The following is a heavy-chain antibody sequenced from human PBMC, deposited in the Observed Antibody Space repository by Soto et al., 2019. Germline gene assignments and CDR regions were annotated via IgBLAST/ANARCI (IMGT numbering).Heavy chain of an antibody. D-gene: IGHD6-19*01. CDR3: ARDQWDSSGWYRVHYYDGMDV. CDR2: IIPIFGTA. V-gene: IGHV1-69*13. Sequence: GASVKVSCKASGGTFSSYAISWVRQAPGQGLEWMGGIIPIFGTANYAQKFQGRVTITADESTSTAYMELSSLRSEDTAVYYCARDQWDSSGWYRVHYYDGMDVWGQGTTVTVSS. CDR1: GGTFSSYA. J-gene: IGHJ6*02.